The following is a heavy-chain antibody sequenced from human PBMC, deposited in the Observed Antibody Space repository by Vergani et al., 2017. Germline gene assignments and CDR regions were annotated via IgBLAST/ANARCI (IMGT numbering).Heavy chain of an antibody. V-gene: IGHV3-23*01. D-gene: IGHD3-10*01. CDR3: TTAWGLYYLHGEYFQY. CDR1: GFTFDTYT. CDR2: ISSGGGEI. Sequence: EVQLLESGGGLVQPGGSRRLSCAGAGFTFDTYTMAYVRQAPGKGREWVATISSGGGEIFYADSVKGRFTISRDNSKNTLFLQMNSLKDEDTAVYYCTTAWGLYYLHGEYFQYWGRGTLVSVSS. J-gene: IGHJ1*01.